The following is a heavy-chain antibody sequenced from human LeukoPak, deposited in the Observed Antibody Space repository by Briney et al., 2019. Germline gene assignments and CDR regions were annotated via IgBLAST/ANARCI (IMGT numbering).Heavy chain of an antibody. V-gene: IGHV4-4*02. Sequence: SGTLSLTCAVSGGSFDRTNWWSWVRQPPGKGLEWIGEIFHTGRTNYNPSLKSRVTISVDKSKSQFSLNLNSVTAADTAVYYCATSSTPWDFWGQGTLVTVSS. CDR1: GGSFDRTNW. CDR2: IFHTGRT. CDR3: ATSSTPWDF. D-gene: IGHD6-13*01. J-gene: IGHJ4*02.